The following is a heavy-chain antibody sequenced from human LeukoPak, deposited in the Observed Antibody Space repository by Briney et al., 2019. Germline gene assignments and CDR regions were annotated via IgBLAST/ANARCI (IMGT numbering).Heavy chain of an antibody. D-gene: IGHD3-3*01. CDR3: ARAHYDFWSGFSPDAFDI. V-gene: IGHV4-61*02. CDR1: GGSISSSSYY. Sequence: PSETLSLTCTVSGGSISSSSYYWGWIRQPAGKGLEWIGRIYTSGSTNYNPSLKSRVTISVDTSKNQFSLKLSSVTAADTAVYYCARAHYDFWSGFSPDAFDIWGQGTMVTVSS. CDR2: IYTSGST. J-gene: IGHJ3*02.